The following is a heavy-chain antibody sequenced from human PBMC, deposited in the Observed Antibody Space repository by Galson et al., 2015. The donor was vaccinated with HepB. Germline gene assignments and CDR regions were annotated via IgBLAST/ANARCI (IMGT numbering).Heavy chain of an antibody. CDR2: VRSKANNYAT. CDR3: TRDFGDYPLLDYFDY. V-gene: IGHV3-73*01. CDR1: GFTFSGSA. D-gene: IGHD4-17*01. Sequence: SLRLSCAASGFTFSGSAMYWVCQASGKGLEWVGRVRSKANNYATEYAASVRGRFTISRDDSKNTAYLQMNSLKTEDTAVYYCTRDFGDYPLLDYFDYWGQGTLVTVSS. J-gene: IGHJ4*02.